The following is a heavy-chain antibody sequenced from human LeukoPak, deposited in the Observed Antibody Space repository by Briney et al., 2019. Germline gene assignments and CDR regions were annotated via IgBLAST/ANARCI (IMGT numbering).Heavy chain of an antibody. J-gene: IGHJ4*02. D-gene: IGHD3-22*01. CDR2: ISYDGSNK. CDR1: GFTFSSYA. Sequence: PGRSLRLSCAASGFTFSSYAMHWVRQAPGKGLEWVAVISYDGSNKYYADSVKGRFTISRDNSKNTVYLQMNSLRADDTAVYDCARDRLPGYYDSRGFYFGGIDFWGQGTLLTVSS. CDR3: ARDRLPGYYDSRGFYFGGIDF. V-gene: IGHV3-30*04.